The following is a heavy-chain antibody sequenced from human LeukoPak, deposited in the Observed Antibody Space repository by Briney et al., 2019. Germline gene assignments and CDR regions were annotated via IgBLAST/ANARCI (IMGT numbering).Heavy chain of an antibody. CDR3: ARDPNGDYIGAFDM. CDR2: IRGGGGSA. D-gene: IGHD4-17*01. Sequence: GGSLRLSGTASGFTFSAYATMWVRQAPGKGPEWVSAIRGGGGSAFYADSVKGRFTISRDNSKYTLFLQMNSLRAEDTAVYYCARDPNGDYIGAFDMWGPGTMVTVSS. J-gene: IGHJ3*02. CDR1: GFTFSAYA. V-gene: IGHV3-23*01.